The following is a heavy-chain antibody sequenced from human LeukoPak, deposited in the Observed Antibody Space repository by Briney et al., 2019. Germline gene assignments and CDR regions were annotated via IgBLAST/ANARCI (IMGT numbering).Heavy chain of an antibody. Sequence: PGGSLRLSCAASGFTFSRNGMHGVRQAPGKGLEGVGVIWYDGSNQYYADSVKGRFTISRDNSNNTLYLQMNSLRAEDTAVYYCARDLGYDILSGYYSDWGQGTLVTVSS. CDR1: GFTFSRNG. D-gene: IGHD3-9*01. J-gene: IGHJ4*02. CDR2: IWYDGSNQ. CDR3: ARDLGYDILSGYYSD. V-gene: IGHV3-33*01.